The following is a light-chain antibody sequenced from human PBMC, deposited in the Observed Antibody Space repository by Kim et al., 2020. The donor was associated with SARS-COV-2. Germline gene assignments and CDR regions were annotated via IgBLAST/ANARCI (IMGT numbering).Light chain of an antibody. CDR1: SSNIGTDF. J-gene: IGLJ3*02. CDR3: VTWDDSLSAQV. V-gene: IGLV1-47*01. Sequence: GQRVTISCSGSSSNIGTDFVCWYQQLPGTAPKLLIYRNDHRPSGVPDRFSGSKSGTSASLAISGLRSEDEADYYCVTWDDSLSAQVFGGGTQLTVL. CDR2: RND.